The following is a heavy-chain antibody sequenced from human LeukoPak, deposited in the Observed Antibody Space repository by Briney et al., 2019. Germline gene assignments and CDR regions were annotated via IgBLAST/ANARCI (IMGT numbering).Heavy chain of an antibody. CDR3: ARDQTDDYGGY. J-gene: IGHJ4*02. Sequence: PSETLSLTCTVSGGSISSYYWSWIRQPPGKGLEWIGYIDYSGSTYYNPSLKSRVTISVDTSKNQFSLKLSSVTAADTAVYYCARDQTDDYGGYWGQGTLVTVSS. CDR2: IDYSGST. V-gene: IGHV4-59*12. D-gene: IGHD5-24*01. CDR1: GGSISSYY.